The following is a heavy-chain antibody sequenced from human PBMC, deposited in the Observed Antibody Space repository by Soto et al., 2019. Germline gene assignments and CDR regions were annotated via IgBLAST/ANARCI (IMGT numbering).Heavy chain of an antibody. D-gene: IGHD2-15*01. Sequence: PSETLSLTCSVTGFSISSGGYYWSWIRQHPGKGLEWIGYIYYSGSTYYNPSLKSRVTISVDTSKNQFSLKLSSVTAADTAVYYCARGKLRPHLFDYWGQGTLVTVSS. CDR1: GFSISSGGYY. V-gene: IGHV4-31*03. J-gene: IGHJ4*02. CDR2: IYYSGST. CDR3: ARGKLRPHLFDY.